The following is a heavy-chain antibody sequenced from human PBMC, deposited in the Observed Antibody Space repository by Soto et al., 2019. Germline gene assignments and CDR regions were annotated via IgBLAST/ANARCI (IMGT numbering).Heavy chain of an antibody. CDR3: VRLIGNSWLDS. D-gene: IGHD2-8*01. CDR2: TYYRSKWYS. CDR1: GDSVSGNSVT. J-gene: IGHJ5*01. V-gene: IGHV6-1*01. Sequence: SQTLSLTCAISGDSVSGNSVTWNWIRQSPSRGLEWLGRTYYRSKWYSDYAVSVKSRVTINPDTSKNQFSLQLNSVTPEDTAVYYCVRLIGNSWLDSWGEGTLVTV.